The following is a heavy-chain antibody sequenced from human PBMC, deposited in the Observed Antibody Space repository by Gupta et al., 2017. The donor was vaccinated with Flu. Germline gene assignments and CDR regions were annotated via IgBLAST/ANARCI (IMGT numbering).Heavy chain of an antibody. D-gene: IGHD2-2*01. Sequence: QMQLVESGGGVVQFGTSLRLSCAASGFNFSSYGMHWVRQAPGKGLGGVAVISSDGSHKDYADSVRGRFTISRDNSKNTLSLEMDSLIFEDTAVYDCAKDGPWTASCPYYCYYMDVWGKGTTVTVSS. CDR2: ISSDGSHK. V-gene: IGHV3-30*18. CDR1: GFNFSSYG. J-gene: IGHJ6*03. CDR3: AKDGPWTASCPYYCYYMDV.